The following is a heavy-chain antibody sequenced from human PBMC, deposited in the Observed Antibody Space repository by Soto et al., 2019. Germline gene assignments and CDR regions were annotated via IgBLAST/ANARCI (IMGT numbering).Heavy chain of an antibody. J-gene: IGHJ6*02. Sequence: ASVKVSCKASGGTFSSYTVSWVRQAPGQGLEWMGKIIPILDITNYAQKFQERVTITRDMSTSTAYMELSSLRSEDTAVYYCAVRSGYSSSWYPYYYGMDVWGQGTTVTVSS. D-gene: IGHD6-13*01. CDR3: AVRSGYSSSWYPYYYGMDV. CDR1: GGTFSSYT. CDR2: IIPILDIT. V-gene: IGHV1-69*02.